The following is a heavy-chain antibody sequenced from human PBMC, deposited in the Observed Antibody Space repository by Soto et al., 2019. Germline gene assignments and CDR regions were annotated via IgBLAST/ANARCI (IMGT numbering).Heavy chain of an antibody. D-gene: IGHD2-15*01. CDR3: AREGEDIVVVVAATPYYGMDV. V-gene: IGHV3-21*01. J-gene: IGHJ6*02. Sequence: EVQLVESGGGLVKPGGSLRLSCAASGFTFSSYSMNWVRQAPGKGLEWVSSISSSSSYIYYADSVKGRFTISRDNAKNSLYLQMNSLRAEDTAVYYCAREGEDIVVVVAATPYYGMDVWGQGTTVTVSS. CDR2: ISSSSSYI. CDR1: GFTFSSYS.